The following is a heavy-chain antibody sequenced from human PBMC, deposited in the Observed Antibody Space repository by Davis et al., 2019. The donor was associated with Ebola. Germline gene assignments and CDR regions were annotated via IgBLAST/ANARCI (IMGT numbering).Heavy chain of an antibody. Sequence: GGSLRPSCPPPGFTSSSHGMHWVRQPPGKGLEWVAVIWYDGSNKYDADSVKGRFTTPRDNSKNTLYLQMNSLRADDTALYYCAKGGGRYFYHYYGMDVWGQGTTVTVSS. CDR1: GFTSSSHG. CDR3: AKGGGRYFYHYYGMDV. J-gene: IGHJ6*02. D-gene: IGHD6-19*01. CDR2: IWYDGSNK. V-gene: IGHV3-33*06.